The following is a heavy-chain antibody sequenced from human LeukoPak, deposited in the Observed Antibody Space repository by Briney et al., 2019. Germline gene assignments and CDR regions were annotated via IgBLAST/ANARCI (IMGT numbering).Heavy chain of an antibody. CDR2: IVVGSGNT. J-gene: IGHJ4*02. CDR1: GFTFTSSP. V-gene: IGHV1-58*01. Sequence: SVKVSCKASGFTFTSSPLQWVRQPRGQRLEWIGWIVVGSGNTNYAQNFQERVTITRDMSTNTAYMELSSLRSEDTAVYYCATGSGWYSPDYWGQGTLVTVSP. CDR3: ATGSGWYSPDY. D-gene: IGHD6-19*01.